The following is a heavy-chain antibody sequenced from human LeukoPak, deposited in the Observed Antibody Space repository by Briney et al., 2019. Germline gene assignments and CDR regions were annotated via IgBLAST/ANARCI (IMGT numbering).Heavy chain of an antibody. CDR3: ARHVAGPGGYFDY. CDR2: IYYSGST. Sequence: SETLSLTCTVSGGSISSSSYYWGWIRQPRGKGLEWIGSIYYSGSTYYNPSLKSRVTISVDTSKDHFSLKLSSVTAADTAVYYCARHVAGPGGYFDYWGQGTLVTVSS. J-gene: IGHJ4*02. V-gene: IGHV4-39*01. D-gene: IGHD6-19*01. CDR1: GGSISSSSYY.